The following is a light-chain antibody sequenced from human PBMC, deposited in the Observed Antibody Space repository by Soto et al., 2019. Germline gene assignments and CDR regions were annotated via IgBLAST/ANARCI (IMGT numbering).Light chain of an antibody. Sequence: DIQMTQSPSSLSASVGDRVTITCRASQGIRNDFGWYQQQPGTAPRRLLYAASNLQSGVPSRFSGSGSGTEFTLTISSLQHEDFSTYYCLQHNSYPRTFGPGTRVEIK. J-gene: IGKJ1*01. CDR2: AAS. CDR1: QGIRND. CDR3: LQHNSYPRT. V-gene: IGKV1-17*01.